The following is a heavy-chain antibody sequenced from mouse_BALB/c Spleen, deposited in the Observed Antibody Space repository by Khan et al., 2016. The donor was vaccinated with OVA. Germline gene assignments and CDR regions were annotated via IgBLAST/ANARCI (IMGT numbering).Heavy chain of an antibody. J-gene: IGHJ2*01. CDR2: INSNGGST. V-gene: IGHV5-6-3*01. Sequence: EVELVESGGGLVQPGGSLKLSCAASGFTFSSYGMSWVRQTPDKRLELVATINSNGGSTYYPDSVKGRFTISRDNAKNTLYLQMSSLKSEDTAMYYCARWNWDYFDYWGQGTTLTVSS. CDR3: ARWNWDYFDY. D-gene: IGHD4-1*01. CDR1: GFTFSSYG.